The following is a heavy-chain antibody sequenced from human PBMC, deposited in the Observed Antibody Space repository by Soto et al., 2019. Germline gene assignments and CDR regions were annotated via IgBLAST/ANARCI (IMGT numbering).Heavy chain of an antibody. CDR1: GGSISSGDYY. J-gene: IGHJ4*02. Sequence: QVQLQESGPGLVKPSQTLSLTCTVSGGSISSGDYYWSWIRQPPGKGLEWIGYIYYSGSTYYNPSMKSRVTISVDKSKNQFSLKLSSVTAADTAVYYCARAPAYYDILTGLDYWGQGTLVTVSS. CDR2: IYYSGST. V-gene: IGHV4-30-4*01. CDR3: ARAPAYYDILTGLDY. D-gene: IGHD3-9*01.